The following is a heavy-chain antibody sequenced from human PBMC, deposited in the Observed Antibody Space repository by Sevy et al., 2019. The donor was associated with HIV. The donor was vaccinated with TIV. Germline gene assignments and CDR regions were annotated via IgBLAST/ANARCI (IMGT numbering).Heavy chain of an antibody. D-gene: IGHD3-22*01. Sequence: GGSLRISCAASGFTFSSYSMNWVRQAPGKGLEWVSSISSSSSYIYYADSVKGRFTISRDNAKNSLYLQMNSLRAEDTAVYYCARGADSSGYRMWDYYYYGMDVWGQGTTVTVSS. CDR1: GFTFSSYS. J-gene: IGHJ6*02. CDR2: ISSSSSYI. V-gene: IGHV3-21*01. CDR3: ARGADSSGYRMWDYYYYGMDV.